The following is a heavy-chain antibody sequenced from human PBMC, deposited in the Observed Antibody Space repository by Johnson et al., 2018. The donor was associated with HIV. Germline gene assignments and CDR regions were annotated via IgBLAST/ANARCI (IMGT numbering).Heavy chain of an antibody. V-gene: IGHV3-20*04. Sequence: VQLVESGGGVVRPGGSLRLSCAASGFIFDDYGMSWVRQAPGQGLEWVSGINWNGGSTGSADSVKGRFTISRDNAKNSLYLKMNSLRAEDTSLYYCAREGLDCSGDSCYSYTFDMWGQGTMVTVSS. CDR1: GFIFDDYG. D-gene: IGHD2-15*01. CDR2: INWNGGST. J-gene: IGHJ3*02. CDR3: AREGLDCSGDSCYSYTFDM.